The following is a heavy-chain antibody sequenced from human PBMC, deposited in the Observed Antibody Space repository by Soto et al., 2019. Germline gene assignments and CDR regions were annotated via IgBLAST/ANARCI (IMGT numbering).Heavy chain of an antibody. Sequence: PSETLSLTCTVSGGSISNPSYYWGWVRHPPGKGLEWIGDIFYTGRTYYSPSRKSRVTISIDTSKEQFSLNLTSVTAADTAVYFCAGLTFRIAADIHGRSNWLGPWAPGTMVTVYS. CDR3: AGLTFRIAADIHGRSNWLGP. J-gene: IGHJ5*02. CDR1: GGSISNPSYY. D-gene: IGHD2-21*01. V-gene: IGHV4-39*01. CDR2: IFYTGRT.